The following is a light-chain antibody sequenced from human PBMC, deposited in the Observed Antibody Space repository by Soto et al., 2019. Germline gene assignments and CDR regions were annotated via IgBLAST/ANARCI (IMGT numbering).Light chain of an antibody. CDR3: SSSSDRNALV. Sequence: QSALTQPPSASGSPGQSVTISCTGTSSDIGNYNYVSWYQQHPGKAPKLMISEVSRRPPGVPNRFAGSKSGNTASLTVSGLPAEEDADYYCSSSSDRNALVFGGGTKLTVL. CDR2: EVS. J-gene: IGLJ3*02. V-gene: IGLV2-8*01. CDR1: SSDIGNYNY.